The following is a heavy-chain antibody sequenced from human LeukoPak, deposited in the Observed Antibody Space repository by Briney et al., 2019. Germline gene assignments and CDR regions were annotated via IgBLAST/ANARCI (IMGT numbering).Heavy chain of an antibody. CDR2: IYSSGST. CDR3: ASSLASARAAGYYFDY. CDR1: GFTVSSKY. J-gene: IGHJ4*02. V-gene: IGHV3-66*01. Sequence: GGSLRLSCAASGFTVSSKYMSWVRQAPGKGLEWSSIIYSSGSTFYADSVKGRFTISRDKSKNTLYLQMNSLRAEDTAVYYCASSLASARAAGYYFDYWGEGTLVTVSS. D-gene: IGHD6-6*01.